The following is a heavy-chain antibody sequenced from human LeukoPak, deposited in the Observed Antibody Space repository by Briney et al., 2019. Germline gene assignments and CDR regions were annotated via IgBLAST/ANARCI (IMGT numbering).Heavy chain of an antibody. CDR3: ARLKFYDSTGYSPGHYMDV. D-gene: IGHD3-22*01. V-gene: IGHV4-4*07. CDR2: LYPGVST. Sequence: PSETLSLTCTVSGGPIYSYHWSWIRQTAGKGLEWIGRLYPGVSTNYNPSLKSRVTMSVDTSKNQFALKLSAVTAADTAVYYCARLKFYDSTGYSPGHYMDVWGKGTTVTVSS. J-gene: IGHJ6*03. CDR1: GGPIYSYH.